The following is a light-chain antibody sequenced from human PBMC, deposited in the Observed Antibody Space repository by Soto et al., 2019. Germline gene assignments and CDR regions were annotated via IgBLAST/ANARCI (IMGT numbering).Light chain of an antibody. V-gene: IGKV3-15*01. J-gene: IGKJ1*01. CDR3: QQYNTWLWT. CDR1: QSINAH. Sequence: EVVMTQSPATLSVSPGERVTLSCRASQSINAHLAWSQQKPGQAPRLLIHGAYTRATGIPARFSGSGYGTEFILTISSLQSEDVAVDYCQQYNTWLWTFGQGTKVEIQ. CDR2: GAY.